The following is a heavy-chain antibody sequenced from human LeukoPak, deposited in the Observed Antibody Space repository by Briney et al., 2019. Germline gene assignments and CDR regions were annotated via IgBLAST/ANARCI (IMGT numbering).Heavy chain of an antibody. D-gene: IGHD3-3*01. CDR1: GGSFSGYY. CDR2: INHSGST. CDR3: VRGLRITIFGVVITKGYFGY. Sequence: SETLSLTCAVYGGSFSGYYWSWIRQPPGKGLEWIGEINHSGSTNYNPSLKSRVTISVDTSKNQFSLKLSSVTAADTAVYYCVRGLRITIFGVVITKGYFGYWGQGTLVTVSS. J-gene: IGHJ4*02. V-gene: IGHV4-34*01.